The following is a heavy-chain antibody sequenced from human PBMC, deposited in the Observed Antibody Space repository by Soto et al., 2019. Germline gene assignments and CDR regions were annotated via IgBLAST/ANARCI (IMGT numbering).Heavy chain of an antibody. D-gene: IGHD3-10*01. CDR2: IYWDDDK. CDR3: ARGGWTTYYSPFFDY. Sequence: QITLKESGPPLVKPTQTLTLTCTFSGFSLSTSGVGVGWIRQPPGKALEWLALIYWDDDKHYSPSLKSRLTITKDTSKNQVVLTLTKLDTVDTATYYCARGGWTTYYSPFFDYWGQGTLVTVSS. CDR1: GFSLSTSGVG. J-gene: IGHJ4*02. V-gene: IGHV2-5*02.